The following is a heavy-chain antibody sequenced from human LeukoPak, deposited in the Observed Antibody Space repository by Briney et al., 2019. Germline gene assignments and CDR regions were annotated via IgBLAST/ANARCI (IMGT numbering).Heavy chain of an antibody. CDR3: ARLSGSYWDYFDY. V-gene: IGHV5-51*01. J-gene: IGHJ4*02. CDR1: RYTFTSYW. CDR2: IYPGDSDT. Sequence: HGESLQISCKGSRYTFTSYWIGWVRQMPGKGLEWMGIIYPGDSDTRYSPSFQGQVTISADKSTSTAYLQWSSLKASDTAMYYCARLSGSYWDYFDYWGQGTLVTVPS. D-gene: IGHD1-26*01.